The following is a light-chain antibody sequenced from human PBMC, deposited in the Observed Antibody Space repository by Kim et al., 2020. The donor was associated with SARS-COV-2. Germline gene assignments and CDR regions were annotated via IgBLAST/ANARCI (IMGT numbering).Light chain of an antibody. CDR1: SLRSYY. J-gene: IGLJ2*01. CDR2: GKN. V-gene: IGLV3-19*01. Sequence: VALGQTVRITCQGDSLRSYYATWYQQKPGQAPILVIYGKNDRPSGIPDRFSGSSSGNAASLTITGTQAGDEADYYCNSRDSNDNVVFGGGTQLTVL. CDR3: NSRDSNDNVV.